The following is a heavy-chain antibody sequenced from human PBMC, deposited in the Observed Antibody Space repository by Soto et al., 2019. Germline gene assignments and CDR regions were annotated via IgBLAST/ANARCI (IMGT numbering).Heavy chain of an antibody. CDR3: ARHEDFWSGYYPIDY. CDR1: GCSISSSSYY. V-gene: IGHV4-39*01. J-gene: IGHJ4*02. D-gene: IGHD3-3*01. CDR2: IYYSGST. Sequence: SETLSLTCTVSGCSISSSSYYWGWIRQPPGKGLEWIGSIYYSGSTYYNPSLKSRVTISVDTSKNQFSLKLSSVTAADTAVYYCARHEDFWSGYYPIDYWGQGTLVTVSS.